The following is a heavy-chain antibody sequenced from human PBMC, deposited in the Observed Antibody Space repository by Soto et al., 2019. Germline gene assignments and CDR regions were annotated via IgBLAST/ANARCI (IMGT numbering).Heavy chain of an antibody. CDR2: IVPNVGTV. D-gene: IGHD3-3*01. Sequence: QMQLVQSGAEVKKPGSSVKVSCKASGGTLSSFINYPINWVRQALGQGLEWMGGIVPNVGTVNYAQKFQGRVTITADKSTGTAYMELSSLRSEDTVLYYCARRDTSGFLRYFDNWGQGTLVTVSS. CDR1: GGTLSSFINYP. J-gene: IGHJ4*02. V-gene: IGHV1-69*06. CDR3: ARRDTSGFLRYFDN.